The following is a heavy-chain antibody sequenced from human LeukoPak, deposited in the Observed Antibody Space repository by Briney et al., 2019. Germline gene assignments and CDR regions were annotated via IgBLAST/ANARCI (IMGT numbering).Heavy chain of an antibody. CDR2: LYSGGST. J-gene: IGHJ5*01. Sequence: PGGSLRLSCAASGFTVTSYYMNWVRQAPGKGLEWVSILYSGGSTYYADFVKGRFTISRDNSQNTLYLQMNSLREEDTGVYYCARADVIAIFDSWGQGTLVTVSS. V-gene: IGHV3-66*02. CDR3: ARADVIAIFDS. D-gene: IGHD2-21*01. CDR1: GFTVTSYY.